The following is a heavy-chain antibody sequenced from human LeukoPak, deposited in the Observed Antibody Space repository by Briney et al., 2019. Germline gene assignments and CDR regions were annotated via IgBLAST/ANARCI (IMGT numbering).Heavy chain of an antibody. CDR1: GFTFSSYS. J-gene: IGHJ4*02. D-gene: IGHD4-23*01. Sequence: PGGSLRLSCAASGFTFSSYSINWVRQALGKGLEWVSSISGSSDYIYYAASVKGRFTISRDNAKNSLYLQMNSLRAEDTAVYFCARDDYGGNDYFDYWGQGTLVTVSS. CDR3: ARDDYGGNDYFDY. V-gene: IGHV3-21*01. CDR2: ISGSSDYI.